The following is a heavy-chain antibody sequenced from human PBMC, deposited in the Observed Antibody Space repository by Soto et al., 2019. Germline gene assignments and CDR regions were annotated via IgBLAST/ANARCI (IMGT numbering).Heavy chain of an antibody. D-gene: IGHD6-6*01. CDR2: INPNSGGT. Sequence: QVQLVQSGAEVKKPGASVKVSCKASGYTFTGYYMHWVRQAPGQGLEWMGWINPNSGGTNYAQKFQGWVTMTSDTSISTAYMELSRLRSDDTAVYYCARDLGSSGYYGMDVWGQGTTVTVSS. CDR1: GYTFTGYY. CDR3: ARDLGSSGYYGMDV. V-gene: IGHV1-2*04. J-gene: IGHJ6*02.